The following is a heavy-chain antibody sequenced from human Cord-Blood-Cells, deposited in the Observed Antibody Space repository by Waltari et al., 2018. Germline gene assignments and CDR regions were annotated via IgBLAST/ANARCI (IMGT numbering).Heavy chain of an antibody. J-gene: IGHJ5*02. D-gene: IGHD6-13*01. CDR1: GGSISSSSYY. Sequence: QLQLQESGPGLVKPSETLSLTCTVSGGSISSSSYYWGWFRQPPGKGLEWIGGIYYSGSTYYNPSLKSRVTISVDTSKNQFSLKLSSVTAADTAVYYCARHVIAANWFDPWGQGTLVTVSS. CDR2: IYYSGST. CDR3: ARHVIAANWFDP. V-gene: IGHV4-39*01.